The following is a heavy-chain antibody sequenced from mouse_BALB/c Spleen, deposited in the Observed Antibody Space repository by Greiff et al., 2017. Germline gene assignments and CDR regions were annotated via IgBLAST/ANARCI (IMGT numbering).Heavy chain of an antibody. Sequence: QVQLQQSGAELVKPGASVKLSCKASGYTFTSYYMYWVKQRPGQGLEWIGEINPSNGGTNFNEKFKSKATLTVDKSSSTAYMQLSSLTSEDSAVYYCTMGGLLRWFAYWGQGTLVTVSA. CDR1: GYTFTSYY. D-gene: IGHD2-3*01. CDR2: INPSNGGT. CDR3: TMGGLLRWFAY. V-gene: IGHV1S81*02. J-gene: IGHJ3*01.